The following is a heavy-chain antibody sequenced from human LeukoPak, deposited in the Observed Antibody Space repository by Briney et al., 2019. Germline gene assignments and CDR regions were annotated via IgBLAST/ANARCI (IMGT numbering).Heavy chain of an antibody. CDR1: GFTFSSYG. CDR2: ISYDGSNK. Sequence: GGSLRLSCAASGFTFSSYGMHWVRQAPGKGLEWVAVISYDGSNKYYADSVKGRFTISRDNSKNTLYLQMNSLRAEDTAVYYCAKWIRPYIVVVPAARPYNWFDPWGQGTLVTVSS. CDR3: AKWIRPYIVVVPAARPYNWFDP. J-gene: IGHJ5*02. V-gene: IGHV3-30*18. D-gene: IGHD2-2*01.